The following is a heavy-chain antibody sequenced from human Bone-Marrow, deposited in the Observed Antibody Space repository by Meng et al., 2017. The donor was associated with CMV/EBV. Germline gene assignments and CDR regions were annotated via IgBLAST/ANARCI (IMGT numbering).Heavy chain of an antibody. D-gene: IGHD3-10*01. V-gene: IGHV3-33*06. CDR2: IWYDGSNK. J-gene: IGHJ6*02. CDR1: GFTFSSYG. Sequence: SCAASGFTFSSYGMHWVRQAPGKGLEWVAVIWYDGSNKYYADSVRGRFTVSRENSKNTLYLQMNSLRVEDTAVYYCVKDQGYYYGSGSPLWGYGLDVWGQGTTVTVSS. CDR3: VKDQGYYYGSGSPLWGYGLDV.